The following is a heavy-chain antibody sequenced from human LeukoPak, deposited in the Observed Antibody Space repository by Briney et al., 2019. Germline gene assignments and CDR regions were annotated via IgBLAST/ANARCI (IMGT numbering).Heavy chain of an antibody. CDR3: ARGDWNPTSGYFDY. Sequence: GESLKISCKGSGYSFTSYWIGWVRQAPGQGLEWMGWISAYNGNTNYAQKLQGRVTMTTDTSTSTAYMELRSLRSDDTAVYYCARGDWNPTSGYFDYWGQGTLVTVSS. D-gene: IGHD1-1*01. J-gene: IGHJ4*02. CDR1: GYSFTSYW. CDR2: ISAYNGNT. V-gene: IGHV1-18*04.